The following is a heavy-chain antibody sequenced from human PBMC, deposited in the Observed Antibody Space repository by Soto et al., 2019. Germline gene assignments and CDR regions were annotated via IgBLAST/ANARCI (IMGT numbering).Heavy chain of an antibody. J-gene: IGHJ5*02. CDR2: ISLYSDGT. CDR3: ARVVPGAEAWFGP. V-gene: IGHV1-18*01. CDR1: GYTLSNNG. D-gene: IGHD2-2*01. Sequence: ASAKVSCKNSGYTLSNNGSTWVRQAPGQPLEWLGWISLYSDGTNYAQKFQGRVSMTTDTSTTTAYMELRSLRSDDTAVYYCARVVPGAEAWFGPWGQGTLVTVSS.